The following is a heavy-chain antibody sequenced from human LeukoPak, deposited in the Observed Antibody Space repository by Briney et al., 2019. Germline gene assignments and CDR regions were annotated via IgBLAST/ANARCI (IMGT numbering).Heavy chain of an antibody. CDR2: IYYSGGT. Sequence: PSETLSLTCTVSGGSISSGGYYWSWIRQHPGKGLEWIGYIYYSGGTYYNPSLKSRVTISVDTSKNQFSLKLSSVTAADTAVYYCARDFPDSSGYWSAFDIWGQGTMVTVSS. D-gene: IGHD3-22*01. V-gene: IGHV4-31*03. CDR1: GGSISSGGYY. CDR3: ARDFPDSSGYWSAFDI. J-gene: IGHJ3*02.